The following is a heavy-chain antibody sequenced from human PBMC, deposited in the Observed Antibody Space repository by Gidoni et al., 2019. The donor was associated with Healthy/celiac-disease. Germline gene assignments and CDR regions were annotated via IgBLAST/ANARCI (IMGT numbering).Heavy chain of an antibody. CDR1: GYTLTRYG. J-gene: IGHJ4*02. Sequence: QVQLVQSGAEVKNPGASVKVYCKASGYTLTRYGISWVRQAPGPGLEWMGWISAYNGNTNYAQKLQGRDTMTTDTSTSTAYMELRSLRSDDTAVYYCARDAPLSPGDYGLSYWGQGTLVTVSS. CDR2: ISAYNGNT. D-gene: IGHD4-17*01. CDR3: ARDAPLSPGDYGLSY. V-gene: IGHV1-18*01.